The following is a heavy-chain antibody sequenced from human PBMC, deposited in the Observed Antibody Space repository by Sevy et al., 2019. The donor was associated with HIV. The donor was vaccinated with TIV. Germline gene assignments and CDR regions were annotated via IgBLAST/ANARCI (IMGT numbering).Heavy chain of an antibody. CDR2: ITGGGGST. Sequence: GGSLRLSCAASGFTFNNYGMFGVRQAPEEGLEWVSGITGGGGSTYYAASVKGRFTVSRDSSRNTLYLQMNSLRVEDTAVYYCAKGNYETGTQYFDYWGQGILVTVSS. J-gene: IGHJ4*02. V-gene: IGHV3-23*01. D-gene: IGHD3-22*01. CDR3: AKGNYETGTQYFDY. CDR1: GFTFNNYG.